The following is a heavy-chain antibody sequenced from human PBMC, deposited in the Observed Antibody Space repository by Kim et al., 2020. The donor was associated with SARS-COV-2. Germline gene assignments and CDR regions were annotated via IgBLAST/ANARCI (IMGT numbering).Heavy chain of an antibody. V-gene: IGHV3-21*01. J-gene: IGHJ5*02. D-gene: IGHD3-22*01. CDR2: ISSSSSYI. CDR3: ARGHYYDSSGYRWFDP. Sequence: GGSLRLSCAASGFTFSSYSMNWVRQAPGKGLEWVSSISSSSSYIYYADSVKGRFTISRDNAKNSLYLQMNSLRAEDTAVYYCARGHYYDSSGYRWFDPWGQGTLVTVSS. CDR1: GFTFSSYS.